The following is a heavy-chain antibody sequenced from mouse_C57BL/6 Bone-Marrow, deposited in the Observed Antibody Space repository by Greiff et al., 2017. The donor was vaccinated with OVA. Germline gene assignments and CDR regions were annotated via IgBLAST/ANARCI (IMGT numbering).Heavy chain of an antibody. J-gene: IGHJ1*03. D-gene: IGHD1-1*01. Sequence: QVTLKESGPGILQSSQTLSLTCSFSGFSLSTSGMGVSWIRQPSGKGLEWLAHIYWDDDKRYNPSLKSRLTISKDTSRNQVFLKITSVDTADTATYYCARRKEGFYYYGSSYDWYFDVWGTGTTVTVSS. V-gene: IGHV8-12*01. CDR2: IYWDDDK. CDR3: ARRKEGFYYYGSSYDWYFDV. CDR1: GFSLSTSGMG.